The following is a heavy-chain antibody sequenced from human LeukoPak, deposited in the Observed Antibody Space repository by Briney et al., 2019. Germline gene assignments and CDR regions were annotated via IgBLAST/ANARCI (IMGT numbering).Heavy chain of an antibody. CDR1: GFTFSSYA. CDR3: AKGIRYFEY. CDR2: ISGSGGAGT. Sequence: PGGSLRLSCAGSGFTFSSYAMSWVRQAPGKGLEWVSTISGSGGAGTYYADSVKGRFTVSRDNSRNTLYLPMNSLRAEDTAVYYCAKGIRYFEYWGQGTLVTVSS. J-gene: IGHJ4*02. D-gene: IGHD3-10*01. V-gene: IGHV3-23*01.